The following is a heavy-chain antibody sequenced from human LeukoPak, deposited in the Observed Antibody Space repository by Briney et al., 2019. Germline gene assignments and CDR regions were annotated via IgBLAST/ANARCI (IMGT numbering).Heavy chain of an antibody. CDR2: ISASGSNI. CDR3: VRVKGTYFDF. V-gene: IGHV3-48*01. CDR1: GFPFSSYS. D-gene: IGHD1-1*01. Sequence: GGSLRLSCAASGFPFSSYSMNWVRQALGKGLEWVSYISASGSNIYYLDSVKGRFTVSRDNAMNSLFLQMDRPRAEDTAVYYCVRVKGTYFDFWGQGTLVTVSS. J-gene: IGHJ4*02.